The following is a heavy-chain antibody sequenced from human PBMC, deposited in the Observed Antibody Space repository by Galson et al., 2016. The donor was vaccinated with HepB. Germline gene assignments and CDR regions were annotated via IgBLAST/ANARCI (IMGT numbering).Heavy chain of an antibody. V-gene: IGHV3-9*01. CDR1: GFIFKDYA. CDR2: ISWNSGSI. J-gene: IGHJ1*01. D-gene: IGHD1-26*01. CDR3: AQDKASMSVGATNLQH. Sequence: SLRLSCAASGFIFKDYAMHWVRPAPGQGLEWVSSISWNSGSIGYADSVKGRFTISRDNAKNSLYLQMNSLRAEDTAFYYCAQDKASMSVGATNLQHRGQGTLVTVSS.